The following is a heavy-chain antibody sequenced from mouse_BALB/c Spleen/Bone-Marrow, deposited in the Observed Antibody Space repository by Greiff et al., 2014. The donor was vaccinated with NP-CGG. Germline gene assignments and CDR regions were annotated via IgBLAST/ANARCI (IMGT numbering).Heavy chain of an antibody. J-gene: IGHJ4*01. CDR3: ARSGKVRNAMDY. CDR2: ISGYYGDA. CDR1: GYTFTDHV. D-gene: IGHD2-14*01. Sequence: QVHVKQSGAKLVRPGVSVKISCKGSGYTFTDHVIHWVKRSHAKSLEWIGVISGYYGDAIYNQKFKGKATMTVDKSSCTAYMELARLTSEDSAIYYCARSGKVRNAMDYWGQGTSVTVSS. V-gene: IGHV1S137*01.